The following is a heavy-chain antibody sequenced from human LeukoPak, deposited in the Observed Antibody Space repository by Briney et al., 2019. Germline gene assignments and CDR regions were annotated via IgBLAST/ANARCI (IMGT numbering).Heavy chain of an antibody. V-gene: IGHV4-4*08. CDR2: IYTSEST. J-gene: IGHJ5*02. CDR1: GGSISSYY. D-gene: IGHD5-18*01. CDR3: ARGIQLWNNWFDP. Sequence: SETLSLTCTVSGGSISSYYWSWIRQPPGKGLEWIGRIYTSESTNYNPSLKSRVTISVDTSRNQFSLKLSSVTAADTAVYYCARGIQLWNNWFDPWGQGTLVTVSS.